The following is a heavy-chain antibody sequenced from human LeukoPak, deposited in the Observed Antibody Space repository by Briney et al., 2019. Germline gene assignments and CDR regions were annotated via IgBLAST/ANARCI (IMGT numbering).Heavy chain of an antibody. CDR3: ARDKVPDIVIVGVFDP. J-gene: IGHJ5*02. CDR1: EFTFNNYA. CDR2: ISSDGRSK. V-gene: IGHV3-30*04. D-gene: IGHD2/OR15-2a*01. Sequence: GGSLRLSCAASEFTFNNYAIHWVRQAPGKGLEWLAVISSDGRSKYYADSVKGRFTISRDSSNNALYLQMNSLRAEDTAVYYCARDKVPDIVIVGVFDPWGQGTLVTVSS.